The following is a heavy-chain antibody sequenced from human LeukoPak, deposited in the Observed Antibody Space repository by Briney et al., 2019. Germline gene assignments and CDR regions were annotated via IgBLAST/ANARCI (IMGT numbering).Heavy chain of an antibody. CDR2: IRYDGSDK. CDR3: AKGSMIVATSPFDI. CDR1: GFTLSGYG. D-gene: IGHD3-22*01. J-gene: IGHJ3*02. V-gene: IGHV3-30*02. Sequence: GGSLRLSCAASGFTLSGYGMYWVRQAPGKGLEWVAFIRYDGSDKYHADSVKGRFTISRDNSKNTLDLQMNSLRAEDTAVYYCAKGSMIVATSPFDIWGQGTMVTVSS.